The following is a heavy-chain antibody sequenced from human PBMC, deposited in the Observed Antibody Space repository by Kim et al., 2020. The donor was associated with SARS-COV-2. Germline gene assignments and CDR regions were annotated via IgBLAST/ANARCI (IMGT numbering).Heavy chain of an antibody. CDR3: ASTVRAAAGSGGFDY. J-gene: IGHJ4*02. Sequence: SETLSLTCTVSGGSISSYYWSWIRQPPGKGLEWIGYIYYSGSTNYNPSLKSRVTISVDTSKNQFSLKLSSVTAADTAVYYCASTVRAAAGSGGFDYWGQGTLVTVSS. CDR2: IYYSGST. CDR1: GGSISSYY. D-gene: IGHD6-13*01. V-gene: IGHV4-59*01.